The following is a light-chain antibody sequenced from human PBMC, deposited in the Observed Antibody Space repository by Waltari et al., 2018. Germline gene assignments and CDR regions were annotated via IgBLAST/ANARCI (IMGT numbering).Light chain of an antibody. CDR3: QQYYTSPPYT. V-gene: IGKV4-1*01. CDR2: WAS. J-gene: IGKJ2*01. CDR1: QSVLYSSNNKNY. Sequence: DIVMTQSPASLAVSLGERATIHCKSSQSVLYSSNNKNYLAWYQQKPGQPPKLLFYWASTRESGVPDRFSGSGSGTDFTLTISSLQAEDVAVYYCQQYYTSPPYTFGQGTKLEIK.